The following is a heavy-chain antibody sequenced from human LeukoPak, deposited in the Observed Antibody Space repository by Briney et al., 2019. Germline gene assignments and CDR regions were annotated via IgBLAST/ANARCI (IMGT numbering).Heavy chain of an antibody. CDR3: ARIVPYYFDY. Sequence: SEILSLTCTVSGGSISSGGYYWSWIRQHPGKGLEWIGYIYYSGSTYHSPSLKSRVTIPVDTSKNQFSLKLSSVTAADTAVYYCARIVPYYFDYWGQGTLVTVSS. D-gene: IGHD2-21*01. J-gene: IGHJ4*02. CDR2: IYYSGST. CDR1: GGSISSGGYY. V-gene: IGHV4-31*03.